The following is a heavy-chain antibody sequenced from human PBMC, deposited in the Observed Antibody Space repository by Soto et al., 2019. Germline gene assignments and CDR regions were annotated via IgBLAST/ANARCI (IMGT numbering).Heavy chain of an antibody. Sequence: HPGGSLRLSCAASGFTFSSYAMSWVRQAPGKGLEWVSAISGSGGSTYYADSVKGRFTISRDNSKNTLYLQMNSLRAEDTAVYYCAKQRRIVVVTPVDYWGQGTLVTVSS. CDR2: ISGSGGST. D-gene: IGHD3-22*01. CDR1: GFTFSSYA. V-gene: IGHV3-23*01. CDR3: AKQRRIVVVTPVDY. J-gene: IGHJ4*02.